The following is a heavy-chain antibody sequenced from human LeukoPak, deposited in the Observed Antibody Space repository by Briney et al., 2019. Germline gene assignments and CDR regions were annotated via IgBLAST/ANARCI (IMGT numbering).Heavy chain of an antibody. V-gene: IGHV6-1*01. J-gene: IGHJ4*02. CDR1: GDSVSTNSAT. CDR2: TYYRSKWNN. CDR3: ARGTYGRSDS. D-gene: IGHD2-8*01. Sequence: SQTLSLTCAISGDSVSTNSATWTWLRQSPSRGLEWLGRTYYRSKWNNDYAVSMKSRITINPDTSKNQFSLQLNSVTPEDSAVYFCARGTYGRSDSWGQGTLVTVSS.